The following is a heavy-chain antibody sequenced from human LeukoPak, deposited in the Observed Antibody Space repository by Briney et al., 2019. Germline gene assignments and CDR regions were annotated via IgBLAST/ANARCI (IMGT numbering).Heavy chain of an antibody. D-gene: IGHD3-16*01. CDR3: ARAGGTYDY. CDR1: GFAFSDYE. J-gene: IGHJ4*02. CDR2: ISDSSRYT. V-gene: IGHV3-11*03. Sequence: GGSLRLSCASSGFAFSDYEMNWVRQAPGKGLEWVSYISDSSRYTNYADSVKGRFTISRDNAKNSLYLQMNSLRAEDTAAYYCARAGGTYDYWGQGTLVTVSS.